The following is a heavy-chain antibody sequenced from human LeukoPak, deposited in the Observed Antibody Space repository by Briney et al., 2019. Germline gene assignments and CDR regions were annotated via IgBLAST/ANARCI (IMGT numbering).Heavy chain of an antibody. Sequence: ASVKVSCKASGYTFTSYGISWVRQAPGQGLEWMGWISAYNGNTNYAQKLQGRVTMTTDTSTSTAYMELRSLRSDDTAVYYCARARDFWSXYYFDYWGQGTLVTVSS. D-gene: IGHD3-3*01. J-gene: IGHJ4*02. CDR1: GYTFTSYG. CDR3: ARARDFWSXYYFDY. CDR2: ISAYNGNT. V-gene: IGHV1-18*01.